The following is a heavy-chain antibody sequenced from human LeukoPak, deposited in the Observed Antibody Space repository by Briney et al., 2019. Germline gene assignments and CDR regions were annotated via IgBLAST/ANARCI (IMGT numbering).Heavy chain of an antibody. CDR1: GFTFSSYA. J-gene: IGHJ4*02. D-gene: IGHD4-17*01. CDR2: ISASGGGT. Sequence: GGSLRLSCAASGFTFSSYAMSWVRQAPGKGLEWVSGISASGGGTYYADSVMGRFTISRDNSKNTLSLQMNSLTAEDTAVYYCAKEMAAYGDFLNFDSWGQGTLVTVSS. CDR3: AKEMAAYGDFLNFDS. V-gene: IGHV3-23*01.